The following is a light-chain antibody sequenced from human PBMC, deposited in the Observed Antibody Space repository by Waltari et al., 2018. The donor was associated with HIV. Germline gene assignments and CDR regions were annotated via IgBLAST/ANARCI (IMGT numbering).Light chain of an antibody. CDR2: RSR. V-gene: IGLV3-9*01. CDR3: QVWDSRTVV. CDR1: HIGSKN. J-gene: IGLJ2*01. Sequence: YDLSQPLPVSVDLGKTARITCGGDHIGSKNVHWYQQKPGQAPVLVLNRSRNRPSGITDRISASKAGSMVTLIISRVQIEDEADYFCQVWDSRTVVFGGGTTLTVL.